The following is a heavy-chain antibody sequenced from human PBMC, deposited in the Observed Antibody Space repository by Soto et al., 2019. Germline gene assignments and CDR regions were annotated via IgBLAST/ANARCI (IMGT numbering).Heavy chain of an antibody. Sequence: GESLKISCKGSGYDFGSYWIAWVRQTPGKGLEWLGNIYPGDSDTTYSPSSEGQVTISVDKSTNSASLQWSSLKASDTAMYYCVIRRSLSGFTVFWGQGTFVSVS. CDR1: GYDFGSYW. D-gene: IGHD1-26*01. V-gene: IGHV5-51*01. CDR3: VIRRSLSGFTVF. J-gene: IGHJ4*02. CDR2: IYPGDSDT.